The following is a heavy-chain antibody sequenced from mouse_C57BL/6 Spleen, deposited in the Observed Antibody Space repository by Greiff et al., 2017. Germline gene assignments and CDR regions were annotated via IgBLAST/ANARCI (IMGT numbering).Heavy chain of an antibody. J-gene: IGHJ1*03. Sequence: DVHLVESGPGLVKPSQSLSLTCSVTGYSITSGYYWNWIRQFPGNKLEWMGYISYDGSNNYNPSLKNRISITRDTSKNQFFLKLNSVTTEDTATYYCARVGDGSRYWYFDVWGTGTTVTVSS. CDR3: ARVGDGSRYWYFDV. V-gene: IGHV3-6*01. CDR1: GYSITSGYY. CDR2: ISYDGSN. D-gene: IGHD1-1*01.